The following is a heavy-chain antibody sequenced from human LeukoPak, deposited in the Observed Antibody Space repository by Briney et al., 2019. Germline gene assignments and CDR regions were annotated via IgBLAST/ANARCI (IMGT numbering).Heavy chain of an antibody. CDR1: DYTFTSYG. J-gene: IGHJ4*02. Sequence: GASVKVSCKASDYTFTSYGISWVRQAPGQGLEWMGWISAYNGNTNYAQKLQGRVTMTTDTSTSTAYMELRSLRSDDTAVYYCARALADFWSGYYTEYYFDYWGQGTLVTVSS. CDR3: ARALADFWSGYYTEYYFDY. CDR2: ISAYNGNT. D-gene: IGHD3-3*01. V-gene: IGHV1-18*01.